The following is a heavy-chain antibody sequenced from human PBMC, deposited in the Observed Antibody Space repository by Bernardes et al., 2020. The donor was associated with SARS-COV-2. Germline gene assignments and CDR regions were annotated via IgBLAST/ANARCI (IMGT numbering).Heavy chain of an antibody. CDR1: GGSFSGYY. CDR3: ARSIVVVPAAIGADYYYYYGMDV. D-gene: IGHD2-2*01. J-gene: IGHJ6*02. CDR2: INHSGST. V-gene: IGHV4-34*01. Sequence: SETLSVTCAVYGGSFSGYYWSWIRQPPGKGLEWIGEINHSGSTNYNPSLKSRVTISVDTSKNQFSLKLSSVTAADTAVYYCARSIVVVPAAIGADYYYYYGMDVWGQGTTVTVSS.